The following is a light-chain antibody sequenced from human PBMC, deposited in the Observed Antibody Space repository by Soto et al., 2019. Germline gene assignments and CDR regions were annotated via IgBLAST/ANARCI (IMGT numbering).Light chain of an antibody. CDR3: SSYTSSSTRV. J-gene: IGLJ1*01. CDR2: HVT. Sequence: QSVLTQPASVSGSPGQSITISCTGTSSDVGGYNYVSWYQQHPGKAPKLMIYHVTNRPSGVSNRFSGSKSGNTASLTISGLQAEDEADYYCSSYTSSSTRVFGTGTKVTVL. CDR1: SSDVGGYNY. V-gene: IGLV2-14*01.